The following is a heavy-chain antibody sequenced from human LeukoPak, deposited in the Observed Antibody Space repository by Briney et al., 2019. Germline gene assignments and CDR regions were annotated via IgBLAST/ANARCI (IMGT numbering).Heavy chain of an antibody. CDR3: ARPVRVVTAAHYYYYGMDV. V-gene: IGHV3-11*04. D-gene: IGHD2-21*02. J-gene: IGHJ6*02. Sequence: GGSLRLSCTASGFTFSDYYINWVLQAPGKGLEWVSYISSSSSTIYYADSVKGRFTISRDNAKNSLYLQMNSLRAEDTAVYYCARPVRVVTAAHYYYYGMDVWGQGTTVTVSS. CDR2: ISSSSSTI. CDR1: GFTFSDYY.